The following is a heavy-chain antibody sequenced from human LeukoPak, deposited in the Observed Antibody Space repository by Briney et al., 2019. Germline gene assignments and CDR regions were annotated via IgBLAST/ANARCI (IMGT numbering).Heavy chain of an antibody. CDR2: IYYSGST. CDR1: GGSISSSSYY. D-gene: IGHD5-18*01. V-gene: IGHV4-39*06. J-gene: IGHJ5*02. CDR3: ARSAAGGTAMRT. Sequence: SETLSLTCTVSGGSISSSSYYWGWLRQPPGKGLEWIGSIYYSGSTYYNPSLKSRVTISVDTSNNQFPLKLSSVTAADTAVYCCARSAAGGTAMRTWGQGTLVSVCS.